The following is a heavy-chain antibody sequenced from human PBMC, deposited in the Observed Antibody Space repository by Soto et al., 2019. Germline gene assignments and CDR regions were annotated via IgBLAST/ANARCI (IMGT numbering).Heavy chain of an antibody. V-gene: IGHV3-30*18. CDR1: GFTFSSYG. J-gene: IGHJ6*02. CDR2: ISYDGSNK. D-gene: IGHD3-3*01. Sequence: QVQLVESGGGVVQPGRSLRLSCAASGFTFSSYGMHWVRQAPGKGLEWVAGISYDGSNKYYADSVNGRFTISRDKSKNTLYLQMNSLRAEDTAVYYCAKDKGLRVLERIWYGMDVWGQGTTVTVSS. CDR3: AKDKGLRVLERIWYGMDV.